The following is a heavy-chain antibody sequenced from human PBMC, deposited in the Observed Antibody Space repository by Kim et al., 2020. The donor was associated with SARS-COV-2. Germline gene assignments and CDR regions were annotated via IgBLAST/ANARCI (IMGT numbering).Heavy chain of an antibody. D-gene: IGHD3-10*01. J-gene: IGHJ4*02. CDR3: AEGTMVRGVPFDY. Sequence: SNPSLKRRVTISVDTSKNQFSLELSSVTAADTAVYYWAEGTMVRGVPFDYWGQGTLVTVSS. V-gene: IGHV4-34*01.